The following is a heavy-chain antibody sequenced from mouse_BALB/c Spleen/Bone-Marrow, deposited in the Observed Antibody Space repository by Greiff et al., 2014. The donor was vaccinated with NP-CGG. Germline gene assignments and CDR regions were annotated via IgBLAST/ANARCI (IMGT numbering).Heavy chain of an antibody. Sequence: SGGSLKLSCAASGFDFSRYWMSWVRQAPGKGLEWIGEINPDSSTTNYTPSLKDKFIISRDNAKNTLYLQMSKVRSEDTALYYCARGAYYAMDYWGQGTSVTVSS. CDR1: GFDFSRYW. CDR3: ARGAYYAMDY. J-gene: IGHJ4*01. CDR2: INPDSSTT. V-gene: IGHV4-1*02.